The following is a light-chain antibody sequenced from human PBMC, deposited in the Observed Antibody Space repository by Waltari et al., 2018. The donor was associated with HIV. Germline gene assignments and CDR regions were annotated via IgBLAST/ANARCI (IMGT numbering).Light chain of an antibody. V-gene: IGLV2-14*03. CDR3: YSYTSSNTFV. CDR1: YGDVGGYNY. Sequence: QSALPQPASVSGSPGQSLTISCTGTYGDVGGYNYVPWYQHHPGKAPKVIIYDITKRPTGISVRFSGSKSGNTASLTISGLQAEDEADYYCYSYTSSNTFVCGTGTKVTVL. CDR2: DIT. J-gene: IGLJ1*01.